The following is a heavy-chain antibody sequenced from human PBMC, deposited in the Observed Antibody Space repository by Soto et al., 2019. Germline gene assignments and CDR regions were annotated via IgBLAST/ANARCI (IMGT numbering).Heavy chain of an antibody. V-gene: IGHV3-30-3*01. J-gene: IGHJ6*01. CDR2: ISYDGSNK. CDR3: ARLPQPIYYYYYYGMDV. CDR1: GFTFSSYA. D-gene: IGHD2-2*01. Sequence: QVQLVESGGGVVQPGRSLRLSCAASGFTFSSYAMHWVRQAPGKGLEWVAVISYDGSNKYYADSVKGRFTISRDNSKNTLYLQMNSLRAEDTAVYYCARLPQPIYYYYYYGMDVW.